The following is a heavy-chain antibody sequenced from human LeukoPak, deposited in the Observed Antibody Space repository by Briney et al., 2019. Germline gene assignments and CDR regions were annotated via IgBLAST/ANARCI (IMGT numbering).Heavy chain of an antibody. CDR2: ISYDGSTK. CDR3: ARDRYSHPGNNWFDP. V-gene: IGHV3-30*04. Sequence: PGGSLRLSCAASGFTFSSYAMHWVRQAPGKGLEWVVVISYDGSTKYYADSVKGRFTISRDNSKNTLYLQMNSLRLEDTAVYYCARDRYSHPGNNWFDPWGQGTLVTVSS. J-gene: IGHJ5*02. CDR1: GFTFSSYA. D-gene: IGHD3-10*01.